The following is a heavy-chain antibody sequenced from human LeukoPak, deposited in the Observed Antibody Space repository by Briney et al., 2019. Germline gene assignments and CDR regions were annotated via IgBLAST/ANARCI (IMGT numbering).Heavy chain of an antibody. CDR2: IDHSGST. CDR3: ARHYGP. CDR1: GGSFSGYY. J-gene: IGHJ4*02. V-gene: IGHV4-34*01. Sequence: SETLSLTCAVYGGSFSGYYWSWIRQPPGKGLEWIGEIDHSGSTYYNPSLKSRVTISVDTSKNQFSLKLNSVTATDTAVYYCARHYGPWGQGTLVTVSS. D-gene: IGHD3-16*01.